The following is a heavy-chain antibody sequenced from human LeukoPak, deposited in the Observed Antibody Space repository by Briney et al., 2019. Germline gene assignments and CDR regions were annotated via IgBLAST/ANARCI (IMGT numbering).Heavy chain of an antibody. CDR2: IYSSGST. Sequence: SETLSLTCAVSGASISSDGYSWSWIRQPPGKGLECIGYIYSSGSTYYNPSLKSRVTISVDTSNNQFSLKLSSVTAADTAVYYCATLPGSSYSRVDYWGQGTLVTVSS. J-gene: IGHJ4*02. V-gene: IGHV4-30-4*07. D-gene: IGHD1-26*01. CDR3: ATLPGSSYSRVDY. CDR1: GASISSDGYS.